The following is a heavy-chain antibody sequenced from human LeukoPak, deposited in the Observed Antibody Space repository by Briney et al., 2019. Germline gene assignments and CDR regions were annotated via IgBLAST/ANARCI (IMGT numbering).Heavy chain of an antibody. CDR3: ARAKEIVGAASSFDY. J-gene: IGHJ4*02. V-gene: IGHV1-69*05. CDR1: GGTFSSYA. Sequence: GSSVKVSCKASGGTFSSYAISWVRQAPGQGLEWMGGIIPIFGTANYAQKFQGRVTMTRDTSTSTVYMELSSLRSEDTAVYYCARAKEIVGAASSFDYWGQGTLVTVSS. CDR2: IIPIFGTA. D-gene: IGHD1-26*01.